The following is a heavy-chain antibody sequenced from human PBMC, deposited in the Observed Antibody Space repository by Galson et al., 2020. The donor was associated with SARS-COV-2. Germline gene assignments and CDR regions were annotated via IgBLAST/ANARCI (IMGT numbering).Heavy chain of an antibody. CDR3: SRAHRIAAVGNGYYMDV. CDR2: ISYDGANK. V-gene: IGHV3-30*08. CDR1: AFTLSSYA. J-gene: IGHJ6*03. Sequence: RGSLRLSCAASAFTLSSYAIHCVRPAPGKGLEWVTAISYDGANKYYANSVKGRFTIYRDNSRNTLYLQMNSLRAEDTAVYYCSRAHRIAAVGNGYYMDVWGKGTTVTVSS. D-gene: IGHD6-13*01.